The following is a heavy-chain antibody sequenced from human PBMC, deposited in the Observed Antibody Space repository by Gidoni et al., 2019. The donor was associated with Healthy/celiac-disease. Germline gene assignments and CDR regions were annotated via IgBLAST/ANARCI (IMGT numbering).Heavy chain of an antibody. D-gene: IGHD3-10*01. CDR3: ARSITMVRGVTKGDWFDP. Sequence: QVQLVQSGAEVKKPGASVKVSCKASGYTFTGYYMHWVRQAPGQGLEWMGWIHPNSGGTNYAQKFQGRVTMTRDTSISTAYMELSRLRSDDTAVYYCARSITMVRGVTKGDWFDPWGQGTLVTVSS. J-gene: IGHJ5*02. V-gene: IGHV1-2*02. CDR2: IHPNSGGT. CDR1: GYTFTGYY.